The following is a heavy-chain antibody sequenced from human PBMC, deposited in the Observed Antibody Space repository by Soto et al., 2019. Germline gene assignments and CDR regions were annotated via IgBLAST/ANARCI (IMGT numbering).Heavy chain of an antibody. Sequence: ASVKVSCKASGYTFTGYYLHWVRQAPGQGLEWMGWINPNSGGTKYAQKFQGRVTMTRDTSISTAYMELSRLTSDDTAVYYCARDGPGLAAAGFLYYYGMDVWGQGTTVTVSS. J-gene: IGHJ6*02. CDR2: INPNSGGT. V-gene: IGHV1-2*02. CDR3: ARDGPGLAAAGFLYYYGMDV. D-gene: IGHD6-13*01. CDR1: GYTFTGYY.